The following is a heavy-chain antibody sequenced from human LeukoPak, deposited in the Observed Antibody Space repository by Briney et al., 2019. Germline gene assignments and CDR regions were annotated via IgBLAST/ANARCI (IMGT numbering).Heavy chain of an antibody. CDR3: ALSRTTVTTYVNY. Sequence: ASVKVSCKASGYTFTGYYMHWVRQAPGQGLEWMGWINPNSGGTNYAQKLQGRVTMTTDTSTSTAYMELRSLRSDDTAVYYCALSRTTVTTYVNYWGQGTLVTVSS. CDR1: GYTFTGYY. V-gene: IGHV1-2*02. J-gene: IGHJ4*02. D-gene: IGHD4-17*01. CDR2: INPNSGGT.